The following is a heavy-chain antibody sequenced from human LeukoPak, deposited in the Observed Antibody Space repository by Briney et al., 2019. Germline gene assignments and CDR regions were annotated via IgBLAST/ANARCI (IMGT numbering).Heavy chain of an antibody. Sequence: GGSLRLSCAASVFIFSSFSMNWVRQAPGEGLEWVSYISSSSSTMYYTGSVKGRFTISRDNAKSTLYLQMNSLRAEDTAVYYCARGRDAFDIWGQGTMVTVSS. V-gene: IGHV3-48*04. CDR2: ISSSSSTM. CDR1: VFIFSSFS. J-gene: IGHJ3*02. CDR3: ARGRDAFDI.